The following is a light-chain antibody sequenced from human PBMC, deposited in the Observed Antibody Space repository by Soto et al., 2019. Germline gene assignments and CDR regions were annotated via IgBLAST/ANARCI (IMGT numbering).Light chain of an antibody. V-gene: IGKV1-5*03. J-gene: IGKJ1*01. CDR2: KAS. CDR3: QQYNSYPCT. CDR1: QTISSW. Sequence: DIQMTQSPSTLSASVGDRVTITCRASQTISSWLAWYQQKPGKAPKLLIHKASSLESGVSSRFSGSGSATEFTLTISCLQADDFANDYCQQYNSYPCTVGQGTRVEIK.